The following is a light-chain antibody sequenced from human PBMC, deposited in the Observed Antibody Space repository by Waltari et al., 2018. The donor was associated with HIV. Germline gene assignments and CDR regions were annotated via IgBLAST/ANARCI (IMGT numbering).Light chain of an antibody. CDR2: SNN. Sequence: QSVLTQPPSASGTPGQRVTMSCSGTSSTIGSNPVNWYQQLPGTAPKLLMYSNNQRPSGVPDRFSGSKSGTSASLAISGLQSEDEADYYCAAWDDSLNGVIFGGGTKLTVL. CDR3: AAWDDSLNGVI. CDR1: SSTIGSNP. V-gene: IGLV1-44*01. J-gene: IGLJ2*01.